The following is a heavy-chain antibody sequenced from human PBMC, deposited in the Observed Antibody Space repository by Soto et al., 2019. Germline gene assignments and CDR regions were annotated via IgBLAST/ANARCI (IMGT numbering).Heavy chain of an antibody. CDR3: AKNIGGFSGYANFDY. D-gene: IGHD5-12*01. CDR2: ITAGGFNT. Sequence: EVQLLESGGDLVQPGGSLRLSCVVSGFTFSNDDMSWVRQASGKGLEWVSAITAGGFNTYYADSVKGRFTISRDNSKNTPYLQMNSLRAEDTAVYYCAKNIGGFSGYANFDYWGQGTLVTVSS. CDR1: GFTFSNDD. J-gene: IGHJ4*02. V-gene: IGHV3-23*01.